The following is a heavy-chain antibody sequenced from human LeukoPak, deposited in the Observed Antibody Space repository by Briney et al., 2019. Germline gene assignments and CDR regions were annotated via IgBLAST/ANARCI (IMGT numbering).Heavy chain of an antibody. CDR2: ITSTGTTT. CDR3: ATEGGWGPTDYGDNVY. CDR1: GYNLNTYH. J-gene: IGHJ4*02. V-gene: IGHV1-46*02. Sequence: ASVRVSCKASGYNLNTYHMHWVRQAPGQGLEWMGIITSTGTTTICAQKFQGRVTLTSDTSTSTVYMELRSLRSDDTALYYCATEGGWGPTDYGDNVYWGQGTLVTVSS. D-gene: IGHD4-17*01.